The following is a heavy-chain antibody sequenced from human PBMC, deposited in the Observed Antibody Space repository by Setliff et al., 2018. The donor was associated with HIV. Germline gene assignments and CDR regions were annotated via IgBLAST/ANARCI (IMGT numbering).Heavy chain of an antibody. CDR1: GGTFSSYA. CDR2: IIPIFGTA. CDR3: ASGGSGSYLPVPDAFDI. V-gene: IGHV1-69*05. Sequence: SVKVSCKASGGTFSSYAISLVRQAPGQGLEWMGGIIPIFGTANYAQKFQGRVTITTDESTSTAYMELSSLRSEDTAVYYCASGGSGSYLPVPDAFDIWGQGTMVTVSS. D-gene: IGHD1-26*01. J-gene: IGHJ3*02.